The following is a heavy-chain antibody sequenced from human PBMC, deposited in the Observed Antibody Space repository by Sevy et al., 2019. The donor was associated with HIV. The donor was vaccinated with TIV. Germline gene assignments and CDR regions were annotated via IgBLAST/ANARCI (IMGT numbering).Heavy chain of an antibody. CDR3: ARGDGPGY. CDR2: LSSSSSYI. V-gene: IGHV3-21*01. Sequence: GGSLRLSCAASGFTFSSYSMNWVRLAPGKGLEWVSSLSSSSSYIDYADSVKGRFTISRDNAKNSLYLQMNSLRAEDMAVYYCARGDGPGYWGQGTLVTVSS. J-gene: IGHJ4*02. CDR1: GFTFSSYS.